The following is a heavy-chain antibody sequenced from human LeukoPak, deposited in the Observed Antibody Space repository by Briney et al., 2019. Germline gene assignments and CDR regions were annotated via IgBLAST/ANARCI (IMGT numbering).Heavy chain of an antibody. Sequence: GASVKVSCKASGYTFTGYYMHWVRQAPGQGLEWMGWINPNSGGTNYAQKFQGRVTMTRDTSISTAYMELSRLRSDDTAVYYCARGRAYYYGSGSEFDYWGQGTLVTVSS. CDR3: ARGRAYYYGSGSEFDY. J-gene: IGHJ4*02. V-gene: IGHV1-2*02. CDR2: INPNSGGT. CDR1: GYTFTGYY. D-gene: IGHD3-10*01.